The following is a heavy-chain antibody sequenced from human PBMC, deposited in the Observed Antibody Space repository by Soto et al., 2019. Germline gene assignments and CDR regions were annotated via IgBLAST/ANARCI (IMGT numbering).Heavy chain of an antibody. CDR1: GFPFSSFA. Sequence: GGSLRLSCAVSGFPFSSFAMTWVRQAPGKGLEWVSLLYHGGATHYAASVKGRFSISSHSSQNTLFLQMNSLRTEDTATYYCVRGRYGSEIHWGQGTKVTVSS. D-gene: IGHD3-10*01. V-gene: IGHV3-53*04. CDR2: LYHGGAT. CDR3: VRGRYGSEIH. J-gene: IGHJ4*02.